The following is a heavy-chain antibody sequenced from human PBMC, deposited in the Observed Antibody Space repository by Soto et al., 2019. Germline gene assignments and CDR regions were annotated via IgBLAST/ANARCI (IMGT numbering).Heavy chain of an antibody. CDR3: ARSVVP. CDR2: IYYSGST. V-gene: IGHV4-59*12. D-gene: IGHD2-21*01. CDR1: GGSISSYY. J-gene: IGHJ5*02. Sequence: PSETLSLTCTVSGGSISSYYWSWIRQPPGKGLEWIGYIYYSGSTYYNPSLKSRVTISVDTSKNQFSLKLSSVTAADTAVYYCARSVVPWGQGTLVTVSS.